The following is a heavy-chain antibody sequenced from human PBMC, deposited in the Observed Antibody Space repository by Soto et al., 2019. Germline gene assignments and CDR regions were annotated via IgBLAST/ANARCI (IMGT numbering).Heavy chain of an antibody. D-gene: IGHD2-2*01. CDR1: GGSISSYY. J-gene: IGHJ6*02. CDR2: IYYSGST. CDR3: ATDVVVPAAMSSGYYYGMDV. Sequence: PSETLSLTCTVSGGSISSYYWSWIRQPPGKGLEWIGYIYYSGSTNYNPSLKSRVTISVDTSKNQFSLKLSSVTAADTAVYYCATDVVVPAAMSSGYYYGMDVWGQGTTVTVSS. V-gene: IGHV4-59*01.